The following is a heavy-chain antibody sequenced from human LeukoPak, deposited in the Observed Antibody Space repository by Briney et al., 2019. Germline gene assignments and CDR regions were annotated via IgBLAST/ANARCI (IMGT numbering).Heavy chain of an antibody. Sequence: ASVKVSCTASGYAFTVFYMHWVRQAPRERLERMGWINPNSGGTNYTQKFQGRVTMTRDTSISTAYMELSRLRSDDTAVYYCAREGGSYYRWFDPWGQGTLVTVSS. D-gene: IGHD1-26*01. J-gene: IGHJ5*02. CDR2: INPNSGGT. CDR3: AREGGSYYRWFDP. V-gene: IGHV1-2*02. CDR1: GYAFTVFY.